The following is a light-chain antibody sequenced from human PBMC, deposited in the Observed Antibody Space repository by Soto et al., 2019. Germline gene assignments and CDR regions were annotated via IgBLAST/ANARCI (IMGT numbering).Light chain of an antibody. Sequence: SYELTQPPSVSVSPGQTARITCSGDALPKQYAYWYQQKPGQAPVLVIYKDSERPSGIPERFSASSSGTTVTLTISGVQAEHEADYYCQSADSSGTWVFGGGTKLTVL. CDR3: QSADSSGTWV. V-gene: IGLV3-25*03. CDR2: KDS. CDR1: ALPKQY. J-gene: IGLJ3*02.